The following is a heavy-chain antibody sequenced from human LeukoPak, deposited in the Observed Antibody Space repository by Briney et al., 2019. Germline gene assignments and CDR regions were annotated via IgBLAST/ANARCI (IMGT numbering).Heavy chain of an antibody. V-gene: IGHV4-4*07. CDR3: AREADYYDRSGYYGSMGDAFDI. CDR1: GDSIIRSSDY. D-gene: IGHD3-22*01. CDR2: VYRNGNI. Sequence: SEALSLTCTVSGDSIIRSSDYWNWIRQPTGKGLEWIGRVYRNGNINYNPSLKSRVTMSVDTSKNQFSLKLSSVTAADTAVYYCAREADYYDRSGYYGSMGDAFDIWGQGTMVTVSS. J-gene: IGHJ3*02.